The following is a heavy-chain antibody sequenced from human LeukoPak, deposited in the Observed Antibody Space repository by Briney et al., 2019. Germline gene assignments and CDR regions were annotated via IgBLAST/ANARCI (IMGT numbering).Heavy chain of an antibody. CDR3: ARTTGSYHPFDS. Sequence: PSETLSLTCTVSGGSISPYYWSWIRQPAGKGLEWIGRFYTSGSTNYNPSLKSRVTMSVDTSKNQFSLTLRSVTAADTAVYYCARTTGSYHPFDSWGQGALVTVSS. CDR1: GGSISPYY. CDR2: FYTSGST. J-gene: IGHJ5*01. V-gene: IGHV4-4*07. D-gene: IGHD1-26*01.